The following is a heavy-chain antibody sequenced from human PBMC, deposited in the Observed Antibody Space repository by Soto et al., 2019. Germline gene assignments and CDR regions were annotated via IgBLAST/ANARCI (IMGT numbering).Heavy chain of an antibody. D-gene: IGHD4-4*01. CDR3: ARDQATVTDNYYYGMDV. Sequence: GGSLRLSCSASGFTVSSNYMSWVRQAPGKGLEWVSVIYSGGSTYYADSVKGRFTISRDNSKNTLYLQMNSLRAEDTAVYYCARDQATVTDNYYYGMDVWGQGTTVTVSS. V-gene: IGHV3-53*01. J-gene: IGHJ6*02. CDR2: IYSGGST. CDR1: GFTVSSNY.